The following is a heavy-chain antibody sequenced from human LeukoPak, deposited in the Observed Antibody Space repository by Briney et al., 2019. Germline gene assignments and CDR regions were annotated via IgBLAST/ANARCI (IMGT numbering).Heavy chain of an antibody. J-gene: IGHJ5*02. V-gene: IGHV1-24*01. CDR1: GYTLTELS. CDR3: ATAFPHWFDP. CDR2: FDPEDGET. Sequence: ASVKVSCTVSGYTLTELSMHWVRQAPGKGLEWMGGFDPEDGETIYAQRFQGRVTMTEDTSTDTAYMELSSLRSEDTAVYYCATAFPHWFDPWGQGTLVTVSS. D-gene: IGHD2-21*01.